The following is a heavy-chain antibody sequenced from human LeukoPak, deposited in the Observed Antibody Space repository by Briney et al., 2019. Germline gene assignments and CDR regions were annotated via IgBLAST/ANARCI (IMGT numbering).Heavy chain of an antibody. Sequence: SETLSLTCAVYGGSFSGYYWSWIRQPPGKGLEWIGEINHSGSTNYNPSLKSRVTISVDTSKNQFSLKLSSVTAADTAVYYCARTGGPTYKSSWFIWGQGTMVTVSS. CDR1: GGSFSGYY. V-gene: IGHV4-34*01. CDR2: INHSGST. CDR3: ARTGGPTYKSSWFI. D-gene: IGHD6-13*01. J-gene: IGHJ3*02.